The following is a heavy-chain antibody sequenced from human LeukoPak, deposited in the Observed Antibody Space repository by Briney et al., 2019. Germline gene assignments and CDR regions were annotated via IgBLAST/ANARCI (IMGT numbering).Heavy chain of an antibody. J-gene: IGHJ6*02. CDR3: ARVAGTGYYYYGMDV. CDR1: GYSFTSYW. Sequence: RRGESLKISCKGSGYSFTSYWIGWMRQMPGKGLGWMRIIYPGDSDTRYSPSFQGQVTISADKSITTAYLQWSSLKASDTAMYYCARVAGTGYYYYGMDVWGQGTTVTVSS. D-gene: IGHD6-19*01. V-gene: IGHV5-51*01. CDR2: IYPGDSDT.